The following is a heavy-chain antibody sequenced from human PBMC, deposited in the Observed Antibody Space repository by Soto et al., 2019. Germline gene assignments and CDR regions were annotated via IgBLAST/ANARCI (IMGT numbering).Heavy chain of an antibody. CDR1: GFSLSTSGVG. CDR3: AHRPSYCSGGSCYSGFDY. D-gene: IGHD2-15*01. CDR2: IYWDDDK. V-gene: IGHV2-5*02. Sequence: QITLKESGPTLVKPTQTLTLTCTFSGFSLSTSGVGVGWIRQPPGKALEWLALIYWDDDKRYSPSLKSRLTITKXPTXXQXVLTMTNRDPVDTATYYCAHRPSYCSGGSCYSGFDYWGQGTLVTVSS. J-gene: IGHJ4*02.